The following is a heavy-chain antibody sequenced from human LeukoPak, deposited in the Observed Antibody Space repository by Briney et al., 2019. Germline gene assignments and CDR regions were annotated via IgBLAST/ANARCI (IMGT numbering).Heavy chain of an antibody. CDR1: GGSFSGYY. CDR3: ARGRFLTVFDC. D-gene: IGHD2/OR15-2a*01. CDR2: INHSGST. Sequence: SETLSLTCAVYGGSFSGYYWSWIRQPPGKGLEWIGEINHSGSTNYNPSLKSRVTISVDTSKNQFSLKLSSVTAADTAVYYCARGRFLTVFDCWGQGTLVTVSS. J-gene: IGHJ4*02. V-gene: IGHV4-34*01.